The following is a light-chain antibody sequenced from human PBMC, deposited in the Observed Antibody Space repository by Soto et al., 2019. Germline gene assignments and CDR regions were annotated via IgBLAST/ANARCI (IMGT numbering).Light chain of an antibody. CDR2: AAS. CDR3: QQKFSFPRT. J-gene: IGKJ1*01. CDR1: QGISSY. V-gene: IGKV1D-8*01. Sequence: VIWMSQYPSLLSASTGDRVTLSCRMSQGISSYLAWYQQKPGKAHELLIYAASTLQSGVPSRFSGSGSGSDFTHSISFLESVDFATYHCQQKFSFPRTFGEGTKVEIK.